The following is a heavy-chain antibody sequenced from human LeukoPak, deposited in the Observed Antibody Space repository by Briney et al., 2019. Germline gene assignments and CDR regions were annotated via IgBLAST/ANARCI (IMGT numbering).Heavy chain of an antibody. J-gene: IGHJ5*02. V-gene: IGHV1-2*02. CDR3: ATTSRYSSSWYVDP. CDR1: GYTFTGYY. CDR2: INPNSGGT. Sequence: GASVKVSCKVSGYTFTGYYIHWVRQAPGQGLEWMGWINPNSGGTNYAQKFQGRVTMTRDTSISTAYMELSRLRSDDTAVYYCATTSRYSSSWYVDPWGQGTLVTVSS. D-gene: IGHD6-13*01.